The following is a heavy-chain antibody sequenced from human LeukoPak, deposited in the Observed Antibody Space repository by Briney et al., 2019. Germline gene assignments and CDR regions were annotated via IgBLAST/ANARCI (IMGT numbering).Heavy chain of an antibody. CDR2: IIPIFGTA. J-gene: IGHJ5*02. CDR1: GGTFSSYA. D-gene: IGHD3-10*01. Sequence: SVKVSCKASGGTFSSYAISWVRQAPGQGLEWMGGIIPIFGTANYAQKFQGRVTITADESTSTAYMELSSLRSEDTAVYYCARGGALGELLSPGQNWFDPWGQGTLVTVSS. V-gene: IGHV1-69*13. CDR3: ARGGALGELLSPGQNWFDP.